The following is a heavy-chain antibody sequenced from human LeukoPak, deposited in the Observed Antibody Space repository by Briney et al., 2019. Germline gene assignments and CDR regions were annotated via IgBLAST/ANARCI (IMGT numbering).Heavy chain of an antibody. CDR1: GFTFNAFG. J-gene: IGHJ4*02. CDR2: IRYDGNDK. Sequence: PGGSLRLSWVAAGFTFNAFGMHWVRQAPGKGLEWVAFIRYDGNDKYYSGSVEGRFTISRDNPKNTLYLQMNSLRVEDTSFYYCVKRGATVRRTYFFDSWGQGALVTVSS. CDR3: VKRGATVRRTYFFDS. V-gene: IGHV3-30*02. D-gene: IGHD1-26*01.